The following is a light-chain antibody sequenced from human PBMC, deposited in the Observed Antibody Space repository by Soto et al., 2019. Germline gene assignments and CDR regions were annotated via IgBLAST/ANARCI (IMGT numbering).Light chain of an antibody. J-gene: IGLJ2*01. CDR2: DVT. CDR1: NNDIGVYNF. CDR3: CSYAGSHTF. V-gene: IGLV2-11*01. Sequence: QSVVTQPRSVSGSPGQSVTISCTGTNNDIGVYNFVSWYQQHPGKAPKLIIYDVTARPSGVPDRFSGSKSGTTASLTISGLQGEDEADYYCCSYAGSHTFFGGGTKLTVL.